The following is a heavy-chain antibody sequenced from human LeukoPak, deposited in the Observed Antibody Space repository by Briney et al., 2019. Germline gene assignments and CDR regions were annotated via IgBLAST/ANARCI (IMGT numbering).Heavy chain of an antibody. CDR2: IKSNMGDT. V-gene: IGHV1-2*02. J-gene: IGHJ5*02. Sequence: ASVKVSCKASGYTFTGYYMHWVRQAPGQGLEWMGWIKSNMGDTKYAQKFQGRVTMTRDTSISTAYMELSRLRSDDTAVYYCARDSADKYFNGNWFDPWGQGTLVTVSS. CDR3: ARDSADKYFNGNWFDP. CDR1: GYTFTGYY. D-gene: IGHD2/OR15-2a*01.